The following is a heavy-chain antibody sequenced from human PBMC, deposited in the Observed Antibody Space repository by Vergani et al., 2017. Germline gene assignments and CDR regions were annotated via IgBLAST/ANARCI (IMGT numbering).Heavy chain of an antibody. J-gene: IGHJ4*02. CDR3: ARDLVRGGHFDY. V-gene: IGHV3-30-3*01. CDR2: ISYDGSNK. D-gene: IGHD3-10*01. Sequence: QVQLVESGGGVVQPGRSLRLSCAASGFTFSSYAMHWVRQAPGKGLEWVAVISYDGSNKYYADSVKGRFTISRDNSKNTLYLQMNSLRAEDTAVYYCARDLVRGGHFDYWGQGTLVTVSS. CDR1: GFTFSSYA.